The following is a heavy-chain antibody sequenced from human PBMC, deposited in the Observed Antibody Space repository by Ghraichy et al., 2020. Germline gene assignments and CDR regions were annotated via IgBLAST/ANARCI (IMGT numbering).Heavy chain of an antibody. D-gene: IGHD3-22*01. CDR1: GGSINNYY. V-gene: IGHV4-59*01. J-gene: IGHJ3*02. CDR3: ARCLFGYSGGDDAFDI. Sequence: SETLSLVCSVSGGSINNYYWTWIRQPPGKALEWIGYIHYSGSTKYNPSFNSRVSISVDTAKNHFSLRLSFVSTADTAVYYCARCLFGYSGGDDAFDIWGQGTMVTVSS. CDR2: IHYSGST.